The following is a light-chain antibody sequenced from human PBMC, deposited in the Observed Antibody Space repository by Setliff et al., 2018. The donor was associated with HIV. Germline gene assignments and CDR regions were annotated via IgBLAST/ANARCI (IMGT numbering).Light chain of an antibody. CDR1: SSDVGGYYS. Sequence: QSALTQPASVFGSPGQSITISCTGISSDVGGYYSVSWYQQHPGKAPKLMIYDVINRPSGVSNRFSGSRSGNTASLTISGLQVEDEADYYCSSYTTSSTLYVFGPGTKVTVL. CDR3: SSYTTSSTLYV. CDR2: DVI. J-gene: IGLJ1*01. V-gene: IGLV2-14*03.